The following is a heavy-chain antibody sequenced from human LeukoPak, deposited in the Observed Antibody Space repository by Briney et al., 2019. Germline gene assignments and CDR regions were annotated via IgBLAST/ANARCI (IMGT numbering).Heavy chain of an antibody. Sequence: GRSLRLSCAASGFTFSSYGMHWVRQAPGKGLEWVAVISYDGSNKYYADSVKGRFTISRDNSKNTLYLQMNSLRAEDTAVYYCAKDVRGYDNAPFWYYYYGMDVWGQGTTVTVSS. CDR2: ISYDGSNK. V-gene: IGHV3-30*18. D-gene: IGHD5-12*01. J-gene: IGHJ6*02. CDR1: GFTFSSYG. CDR3: AKDVRGYDNAPFWYYYYGMDV.